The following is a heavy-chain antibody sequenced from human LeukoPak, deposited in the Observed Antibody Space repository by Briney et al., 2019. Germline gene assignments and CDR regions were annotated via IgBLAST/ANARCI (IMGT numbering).Heavy chain of an antibody. Sequence: PGGSLRPSCAASLFSFNNYDMHWVRQAPGKGLEWVAFIGYDGTNKYYGDSVKGRFTVSRDNSKKTLYLQLNSLRAEDTAVYYCAKDHGATWSGFDIWGQGTMVTVSS. D-gene: IGHD3-3*01. CDR3: AKDHGATWSGFDI. J-gene: IGHJ3*02. V-gene: IGHV3-30*02. CDR1: LFSFNNYD. CDR2: IGYDGTNK.